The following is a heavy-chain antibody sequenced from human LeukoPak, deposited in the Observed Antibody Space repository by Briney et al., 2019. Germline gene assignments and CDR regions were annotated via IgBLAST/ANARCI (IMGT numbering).Heavy chain of an antibody. Sequence: ASVKISCKVSGYTFTDYYMHWVQQTPGKGLEWMGLVDPEDGETIYAEKFQGRVTITAATSTDTAYMELSSLRSEDTAVYYRATVAGGYYFDYWGQGTLVTVSS. CDR2: VDPEDGET. CDR1: GYTFTDYY. D-gene: IGHD3-16*01. V-gene: IGHV1-69-2*01. CDR3: ATVAGGYYFDY. J-gene: IGHJ4*02.